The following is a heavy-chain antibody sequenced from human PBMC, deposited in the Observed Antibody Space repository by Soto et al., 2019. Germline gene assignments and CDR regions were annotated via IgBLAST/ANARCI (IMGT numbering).Heavy chain of an antibody. CDR1: EFTFTSST. V-gene: IGHV1-58*01. CDR2: IVVGSGNT. D-gene: IGHD3-3*02. J-gene: IGHJ6*02. CDR3: AAADEGWKLALDV. Sequence: SVKVSCKASEFTFTSSTVQWVRQARGQRLEWIGWIVVGSGNTNYAQKFQERVTITRDMSTSTAYMELSSLRSEDTAVYYCAAADEGWKLALDVWGQGTTVTV.